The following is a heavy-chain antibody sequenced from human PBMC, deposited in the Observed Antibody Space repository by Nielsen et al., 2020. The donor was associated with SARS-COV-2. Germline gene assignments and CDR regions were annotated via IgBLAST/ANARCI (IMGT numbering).Heavy chain of an antibody. V-gene: IGHV7-4-1*02. J-gene: IGHJ5*02. D-gene: IGHD1-26*01. Sequence: ASVKVSCKASAYTFTNFFMNWVRQAPGQGLEWMGWINTNTGNPTYAQGFTGRFVFSLDTSVSTAYLQISSLKAEDTAVYYCARDGIVGALGWFDPWGQGTLVTVSS. CDR3: ARDGIVGALGWFDP. CDR2: INTNTGNP. CDR1: AYTFTNFF.